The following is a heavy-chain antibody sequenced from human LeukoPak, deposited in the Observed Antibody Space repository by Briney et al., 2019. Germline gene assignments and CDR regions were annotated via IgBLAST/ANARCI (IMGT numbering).Heavy chain of an antibody. J-gene: IGHJ4*02. CDR2: IYYSGST. CDR1: GGSISSSSYY. CDR3: AGRGYSGYGY. Sequence: SETLSLTCTVSGGSISSSSYYWGWIRQPPGKGLEWIGSIYYSGSTYYNPSLKSRVTISVDTSKNQFSLKLSSVTAADTAVYYCAGRGYSGYGYWGQGTLVTVSS. D-gene: IGHD5-12*01. V-gene: IGHV4-39*01.